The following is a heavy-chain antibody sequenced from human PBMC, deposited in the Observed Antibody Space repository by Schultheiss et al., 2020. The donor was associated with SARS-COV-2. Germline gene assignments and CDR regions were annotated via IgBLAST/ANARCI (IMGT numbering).Heavy chain of an antibody. D-gene: IGHD3-3*01. CDR1: GGTFSSYA. Sequence: SVKVSCKASGGTFSSYAISWVRQAPGQGLEWMGGIIPIFGTANYAQKFQGRVTITADKSTSTAYMELSSLRSEDTAVYYCARYCPLLGVDNNWFDPWGQGTLVTVSS. CDR3: ARYCPLLGVDNNWFDP. J-gene: IGHJ5*02. V-gene: IGHV1-69*06. CDR2: IIPIFGTA.